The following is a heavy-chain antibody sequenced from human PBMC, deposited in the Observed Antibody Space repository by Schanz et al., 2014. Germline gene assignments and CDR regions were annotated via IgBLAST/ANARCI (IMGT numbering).Heavy chain of an antibody. CDR1: GFSFSSYA. J-gene: IGHJ4*02. CDR3: ARKVVATIGGYYDN. D-gene: IGHD5-12*01. V-gene: IGHV3-23*01. CDR2: MNESHSTI. Sequence: EVQLLESGGGLVEPGGSLRLSCAASGFSFSSYAMGWVRQARGKGLEWVSAMNESHSTIYYADSVRGRFTISRDNAENALFLQMNSLRAEDTVVYYCARKVVATIGGYYDNWGQGTLVIVSS.